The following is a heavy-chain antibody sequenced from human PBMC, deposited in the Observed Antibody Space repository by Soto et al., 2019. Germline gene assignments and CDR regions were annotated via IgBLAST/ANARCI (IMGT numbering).Heavy chain of an antibody. V-gene: IGHV1-18*01. Sequence: QVQLVQSGAEVKKPGASVKVSCKASGYTFTSYGISWVRQAPGQGLEWMGWISAYNGNTKYAQKLQGRVTTTTDTXXRRAYMELRSLRSDDTAVYYCARDLGGSDYAPVDYWGQGTLVTVSS. CDR2: ISAYNGNT. J-gene: IGHJ4*02. CDR3: ARDLGGSDYAPVDY. CDR1: GYTFTSYG. D-gene: IGHD1-26*01.